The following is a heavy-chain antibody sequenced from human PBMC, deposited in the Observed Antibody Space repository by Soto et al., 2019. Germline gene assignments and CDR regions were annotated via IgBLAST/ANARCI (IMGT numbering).Heavy chain of an antibody. CDR2: INHSGST. Sequence: SETLSLTCAVQGGSFSAYYWSWIRQTPGKGLDWIGEINHSGSTNYNPSLKSRVTMSVDTSKNQFSLRLSSLTAADTAVYYCARGPGVAGSSSWFYYWGQGTPVT. J-gene: IGHJ4*02. CDR1: GGSFSAYY. V-gene: IGHV4-34*01. D-gene: IGHD6-13*01. CDR3: ARGPGVAGSSSWFYY.